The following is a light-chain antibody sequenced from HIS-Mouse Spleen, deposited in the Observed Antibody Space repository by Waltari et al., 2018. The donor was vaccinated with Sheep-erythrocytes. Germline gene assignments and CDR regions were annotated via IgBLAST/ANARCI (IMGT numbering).Light chain of an antibody. V-gene: IGLV2-11*01. CDR1: SRHFGCYNY. CDR3: QAWDSSTAWNVV. J-gene: IGLJ2*01. Sequence: QSALTQPRSVSGSPGQSVTIPCTGTSRHFGCYNYVSWYQQHPGKAPKLMIYDVSKRPSGVPDRFSGSNSGNTATLTISGTQAMDEADYYCQAWDSSTAWNVVFGGGTKLTVL. CDR2: DVS.